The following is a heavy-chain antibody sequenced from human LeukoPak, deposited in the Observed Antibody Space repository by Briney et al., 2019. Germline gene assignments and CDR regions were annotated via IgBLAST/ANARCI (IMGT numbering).Heavy chain of an antibody. V-gene: IGHV4-4*07. CDR1: GDSISSYY. D-gene: IGHD1-26*01. J-gene: IGHJ4*02. CDR3: ARGRTPTTGDY. CDR2: IYGSGST. Sequence: SETLSLTWTGSGDSISSYYWSWIRQPAGKGLEWLGRIYGSGSTNYTPSLKSRVTMSVDTSKTQFSLKLSSVTAADTAVYYCARGRTPTTGDYWGQGTLVTVSS.